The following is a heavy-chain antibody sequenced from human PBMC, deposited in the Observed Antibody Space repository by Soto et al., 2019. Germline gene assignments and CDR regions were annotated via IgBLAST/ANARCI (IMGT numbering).Heavy chain of an antibody. CDR3: AKPWGASITDRTPRFDY. CDR2: ISDSGDIT. D-gene: IGHD6-6*01. J-gene: IGHJ4*02. CDR1: EFTFITYA. Sequence: QPGGSLRLSCAACEFTFITYAMTGVRQAPGRGLQWVATISDSGDITYYADSVKGRFTISRDNSRNTLYLQMNNLRAEDTALYYCAKPWGASITDRTPRFDYWGRGALVTVSS. V-gene: IGHV3-23*01.